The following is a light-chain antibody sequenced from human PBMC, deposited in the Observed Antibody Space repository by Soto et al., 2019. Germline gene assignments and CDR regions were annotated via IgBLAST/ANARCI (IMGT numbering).Light chain of an antibody. Sequence: DIVMTQSPLSLPVTPGEPASISCRSSQSLLHSNGYTYLDWYLQKPGQSPQLLIYWGSNRASGVPDRFSGSGSGTEFTLTINSLQPDDFATYYCQQYNSYSPWTFGQGTKVEI. V-gene: IGKV2-28*01. CDR1: QSLLHSNGYTY. J-gene: IGKJ1*01. CDR2: WGS. CDR3: QQYNSYSPWT.